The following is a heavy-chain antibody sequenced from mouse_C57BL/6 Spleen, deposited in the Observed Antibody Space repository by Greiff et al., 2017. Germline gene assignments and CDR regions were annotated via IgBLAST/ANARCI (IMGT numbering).Heavy chain of an antibody. CDR1: GFSLTRYG. Sequence: VKVVESGPGLVQPSQCLYIPCTVSGFSLTRYGVHWVRQSPGKGLVWLGVIGSGGSTDYNADFISRLSISKDNSKSQVFFKMNSLQAADTAIYYCARSRDGSSYVWFAYWGQGTLVTVSA. CDR3: ARSRDGSSYVWFAY. CDR2: IGSGGST. J-gene: IGHJ3*01. V-gene: IGHV2-2*01. D-gene: IGHD1-1*01.